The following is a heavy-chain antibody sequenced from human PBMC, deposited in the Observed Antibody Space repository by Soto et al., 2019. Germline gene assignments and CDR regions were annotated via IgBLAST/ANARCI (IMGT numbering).Heavy chain of an antibody. CDR1: GGTFGSYA. J-gene: IGHJ4*02. CDR2: IIPVSGAA. CDR3: ATALGCRSTSCTLDY. Sequence: QVQLVQSGAEVNKPGSSVKVSCKASGGTFGSYAFSWVRQAPGQGLEWMGGIIPVSGAAHYAQKFQGRVTITADESTSTAYMELSSLSSQDTAVYYWATALGCRSTSCTLDYWGQGTRVIVSS. V-gene: IGHV1-69*01. D-gene: IGHD2-2*01.